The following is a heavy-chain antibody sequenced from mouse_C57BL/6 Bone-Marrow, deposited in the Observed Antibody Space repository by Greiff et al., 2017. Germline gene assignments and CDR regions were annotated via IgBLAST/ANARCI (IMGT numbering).Heavy chain of an antibody. CDR2: ISSGSSTI. Sequence: EVQLEESGGGLVKPGASLKLSCAASGFTFSDYGMHWVRQAPEKGLEWVAYISSGSSTIYYADKVKGRFTISRDNAKNTLYLQMSSLRSEDTAMYYYARPATLVATRSIDYWGQGTSVTVSS. CDR3: ARPATLVATRSIDY. CDR1: GFTFSDYG. D-gene: IGHD1-1*01. J-gene: IGHJ4*01. V-gene: IGHV5-17*01.